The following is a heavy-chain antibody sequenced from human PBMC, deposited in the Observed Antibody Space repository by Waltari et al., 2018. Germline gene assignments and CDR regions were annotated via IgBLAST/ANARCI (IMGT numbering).Heavy chain of an antibody. CDR3: ARAPYDSSGYYYYYMDV. CDR2: ISSSSITI. D-gene: IGHD3-22*01. CDR1: GFTFSSYS. J-gene: IGHJ6*03. V-gene: IGHV3-48*04. Sequence: EVQLVESGGGLVQPGGSLRLSCAASGFTFSSYSMNWVRQAPGKGLEWGSYISSSSITIYYADSVKGRFTISRDNAKNSLYLQMNSLRAEDTAVYYCARAPYDSSGYYYYYMDVWGKGTTVTVSS.